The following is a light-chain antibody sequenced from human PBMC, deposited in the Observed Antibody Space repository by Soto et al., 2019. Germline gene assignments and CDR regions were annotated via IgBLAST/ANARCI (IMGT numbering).Light chain of an antibody. V-gene: IGLV2-18*02. J-gene: IGLJ1*01. CDR1: SSDVGNSNG. CDR3: SSYKRSSTYV. CDR2: DVS. Sequence: QSALTQPPSVSGSPGQSVAISCTGTSSDVGNSNGVSWYQQPPGTAPKLMIYDVSNRPSGVPDRFSGSKSGNTASLTISGLQAEDEADYYCSSYKRSSTYVFGTGTKVTV.